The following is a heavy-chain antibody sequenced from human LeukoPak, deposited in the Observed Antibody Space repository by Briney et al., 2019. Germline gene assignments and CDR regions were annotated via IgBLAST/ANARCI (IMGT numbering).Heavy chain of an antibody. CDR1: GFTLTISA. CDR2: IDGGSDWT. J-gene: IGHJ4*02. V-gene: IGHV3-23*01. Sequence: PGGSLRLSCVASGFTLTISAMSWVRQVPGKGLEWVSFIDGGSDWTRYADTVEGRFTISRDNSKNTLYLQMNSLRAEDTAVYYCAKGFWSGDRWSKFDYWGQGTPVTVSS. CDR3: AKGFWSGDRWSKFDY. D-gene: IGHD3-3*01.